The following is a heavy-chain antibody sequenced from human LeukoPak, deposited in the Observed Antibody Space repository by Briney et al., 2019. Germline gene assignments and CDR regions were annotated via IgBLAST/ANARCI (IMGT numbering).Heavy chain of an antibody. CDR2: ITGDGSTP. CDR1: RFVLSNYA. D-gene: IGHD5-12*01. CDR3: ARVGFSGYDS. J-gene: IGHJ5*02. V-gene: IGHV3-64*01. Sequence: GGSLRLSCATSRFVLSNYAMNWVRQAPGKGLEYVSAITGDGSTPYYANSVKGRFTISGDNSRNTLYLQMGSLRREDMAVYYCARVGFSGYDSWGQGTLVTVSS.